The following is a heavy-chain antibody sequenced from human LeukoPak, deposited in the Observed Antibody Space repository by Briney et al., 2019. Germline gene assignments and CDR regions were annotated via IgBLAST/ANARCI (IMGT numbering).Heavy chain of an antibody. CDR2: IIPILGIA. Sequence: SVKVSCKASGGTFSSYAISWVRQAPGQGLEWMGRIIPILGIANYAQKFQGRVTITADKSTSTAYMELSSLRSEATAVYYCARGGGGRAIFGVVTGYNWFDPWGQGTLVTVSS. CDR3: ARGGGGRAIFGVVTGYNWFDP. V-gene: IGHV1-69*04. CDR1: GGTFSSYA. J-gene: IGHJ5*02. D-gene: IGHD3-3*01.